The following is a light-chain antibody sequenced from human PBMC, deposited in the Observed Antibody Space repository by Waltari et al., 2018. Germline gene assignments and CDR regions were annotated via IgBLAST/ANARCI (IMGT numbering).Light chain of an antibody. J-gene: IGLJ1*01. CDR2: DVS. CDR3: SSYTVTSTA. V-gene: IGLV2-14*03. Sequence: QSALTQPASVSGSPGQSITISCTGTSNDVGGYKYFSWYQQHPGKAPKLMIYDVSNRPSGVSNRFSGSKSDNTASLTISGLQAEDEADYYCSSYTVTSTAFGTGTKVTVL. CDR1: SNDVGGYKY.